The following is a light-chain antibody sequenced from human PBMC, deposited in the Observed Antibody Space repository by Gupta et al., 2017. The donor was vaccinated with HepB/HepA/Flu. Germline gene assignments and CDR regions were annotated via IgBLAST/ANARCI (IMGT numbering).Light chain of an antibody. V-gene: IGKV2-28*01. CDR2: LGS. J-gene: IGKJ2*02. CDR1: QSLLHSNGYNY. CDR3: SQARQTPGT. Sequence: DIVMPQSPLSLPVTPGEPASISCRSSQSLLHSNGYNYLDWYLQKPGQSPQLLIYLGSNRASGVPDRFSGSGSGTDFTLKISRVEAEDVGVYYCSQARQTPGTFGQGTKLEIK.